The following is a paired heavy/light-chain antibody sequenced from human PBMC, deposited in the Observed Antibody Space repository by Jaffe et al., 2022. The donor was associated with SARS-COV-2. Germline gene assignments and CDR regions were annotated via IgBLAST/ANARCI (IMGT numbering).Heavy chain of an antibody. CDR2: ITDSGDDT. V-gene: IGHV3-23*01. J-gene: IGHJ4*02. D-gene: IGHD6-13*01. Sequence: EVQLLESGGGLVQPGGSLRLSCAVSGFTFSNYAMAWVRQAPGRGLEWVSAITDSGDDTYHADSVKGRLIISRDNSKNALYLQMSSLRAEDTAVYYCAKGSSPSRPYYFDFWGQGTLVTVSS. CDR1: GFTFSNYA. CDR3: AKGSSPSRPYYFDF.
Light chain of an antibody. CDR3: QQYGTSRT. J-gene: IGKJ1*01. V-gene: IGKV3-20*01. CDR2: AAS. Sequence: EIVLTQSPGTLSLSPGERVTLSCRASQSVSSSYLAWYQQKPGQAPRLLIYAASSRATGIPDRFSGSGSGTDFTLTISRLEPEDSAVYYCQQYGTSRTFGQGTKVEVK. CDR1: QSVSSSY.